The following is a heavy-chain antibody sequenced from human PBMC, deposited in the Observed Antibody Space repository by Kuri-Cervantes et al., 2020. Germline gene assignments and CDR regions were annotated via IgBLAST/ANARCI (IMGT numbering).Heavy chain of an antibody. CDR1: GDSVSSNSAA. J-gene: IGHJ5*02. CDR3: ARGSYYYDSSGFTA. CDR2: TYYRSKWYN. D-gene: IGHD3-22*01. Sequence: SCAISGDSVSSNSAAWNWIRQSPSRGLEWLGRTYYRSKWYNDYAVSVKSRITISPDTSKNQFSLQLNSVTPEDTAVYYCARGSYYYDSSGFTAWGQGTLVTVSS. V-gene: IGHV6-1*01.